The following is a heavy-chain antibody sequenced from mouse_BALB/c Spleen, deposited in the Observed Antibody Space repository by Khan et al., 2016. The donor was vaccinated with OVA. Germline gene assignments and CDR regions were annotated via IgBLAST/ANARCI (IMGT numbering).Heavy chain of an antibody. D-gene: IGHD2-1*01. CDR3: ASIILYYYCSNCEGYYFDY. CDR2: ISYSGST. J-gene: IGHJ2*01. V-gene: IGHV3-2*02. Sequence: EVQLQESGPGLVKPSQSLSLTCTVTGYSITSDYAWNWLRQFPGNKLEWMGYISYSGSTAYNPSLKSRISITRDTSKNKVFLQLNSVTTEDTATYYFASIILYYYCSNCEGYYFDYWGQGTTLTVSS. CDR1: GYSITSDYA.